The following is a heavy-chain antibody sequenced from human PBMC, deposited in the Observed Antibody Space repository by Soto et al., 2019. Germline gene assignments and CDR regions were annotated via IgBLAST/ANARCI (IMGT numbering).Heavy chain of an antibody. CDR2: IYHRGAT. CDR1: GYSINRGYY. Sequence: SETLSLTCSVSGYSINRGYYWGWIRQAPGKGLEWIGSIYHRGATYYAPSLKARAAISLDTSNNHFTLRLTSVTVADTAIYYCARYQYDSSGHEDEHCGQRALVTVSS. V-gene: IGHV4-38-2*01. D-gene: IGHD3-22*01. CDR3: ARYQYDSSGHEDEH. J-gene: IGHJ4*02.